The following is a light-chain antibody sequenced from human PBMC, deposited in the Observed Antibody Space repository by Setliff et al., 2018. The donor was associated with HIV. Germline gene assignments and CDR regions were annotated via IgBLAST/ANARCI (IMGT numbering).Light chain of an antibody. Sequence: QSVLTQPASVSGSPGQSITISCTGTSGDVGRYNLVSWYQQHPGKPPKLMIYQATKRPSGVSNRFSGSKSGNTASLTISGLQAEDEADYYCFSNTGSNTYVFGTGTKVTVL. CDR1: SGDVGRYNL. V-gene: IGLV2-23*01. CDR2: QAT. CDR3: FSNTGSNTYV. J-gene: IGLJ1*01.